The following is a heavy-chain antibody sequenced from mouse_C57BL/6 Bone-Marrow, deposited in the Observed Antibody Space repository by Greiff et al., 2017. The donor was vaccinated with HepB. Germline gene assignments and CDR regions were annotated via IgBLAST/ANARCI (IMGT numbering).Heavy chain of an antibody. CDR1: GFTFSDAW. CDR2: IRNKANNHAT. Sequence: EVKLMESGGGLVQPGGSMKLSCAASGFTFSDAWMDWVRQSPAKGLEWVAEIRNKANNHATYYAESVKGRFTISRDDSKSSVYLQMNSLRAEDTGIYYCTRDYPFAYWGQGTLVTVSA. J-gene: IGHJ3*01. D-gene: IGHD2-4*01. CDR3: TRDYPFAY. V-gene: IGHV6-6*01.